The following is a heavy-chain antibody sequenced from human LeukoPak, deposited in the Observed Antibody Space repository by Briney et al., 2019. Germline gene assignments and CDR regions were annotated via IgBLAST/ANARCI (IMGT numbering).Heavy chain of an antibody. D-gene: IGHD5-12*01. CDR2: IYSGGST. V-gene: IGHV3-53*04. CDR3: GRGYSHIDY. J-gene: IGHJ4*02. CDR1: GFTFRSYW. Sequence: GGSLRLSCAASGFTFRSYWMHWVRQAPGKGLEWVSVIYSGGSTYFADSVKGRFTISRHNSKNTVYLQMNSLRAEDTAVYYCGRGYSHIDYWGQGTLVTVSS.